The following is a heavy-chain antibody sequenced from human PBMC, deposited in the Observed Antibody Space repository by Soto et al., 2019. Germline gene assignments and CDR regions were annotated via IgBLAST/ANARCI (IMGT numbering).Heavy chain of an antibody. CDR1: GGSISGYF. J-gene: IGHJ5*02. V-gene: IGHV4-4*08. CDR3: ATQEVGGTYVYTFDP. D-gene: IGHD1-26*01. CDR2: IYSSECT. Sequence: SETLSLTCTVSGGSISGYFWSWIRQPPGKGLEWIGYIYSSECTYYNPSLKSRVTISVDTSKNQFSLKLSSVTAADTAVYYCATQEVGGTYVYTFDPWGQGTLVTVSS.